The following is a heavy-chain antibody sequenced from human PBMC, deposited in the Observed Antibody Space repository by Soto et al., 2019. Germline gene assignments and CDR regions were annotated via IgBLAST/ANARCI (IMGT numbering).Heavy chain of an antibody. J-gene: IGHJ4*02. Sequence: SETLSLTCTVSGGSISSGGYYWSWIRQHPGKGLEWIGYIYYSGSTYYNPSLKSRVTISVDTSKNQFSLKLSSVTAADTAVYYCARGTFGVCYVWGQGTLVTVSS. CDR1: GGSISSGGYY. CDR3: ARGTFGVCYV. V-gene: IGHV4-31*03. CDR2: IYYSGST. D-gene: IGHD2-8*01.